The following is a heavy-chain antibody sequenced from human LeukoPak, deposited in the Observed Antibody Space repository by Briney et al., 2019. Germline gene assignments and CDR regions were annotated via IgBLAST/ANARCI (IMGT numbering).Heavy chain of an antibody. Sequence: PSETLSLTCTVAGGSISSYYWSWIRQPPGKGLEWIGYIYYSGSTNYNPSLKSRVTISVDTSKNQFSLKLSSVTAADTSVYYCARRRGSYLDYWGQGTLVTASS. CDR3: ARRRGSYLDY. V-gene: IGHV4-59*08. D-gene: IGHD3-16*01. CDR1: GGSISSYY. J-gene: IGHJ4*02. CDR2: IYYSGST.